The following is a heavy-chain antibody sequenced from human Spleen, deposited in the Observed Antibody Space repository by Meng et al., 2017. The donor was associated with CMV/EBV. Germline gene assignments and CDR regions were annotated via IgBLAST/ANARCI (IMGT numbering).Heavy chain of an antibody. V-gene: IGHV3-53*01. CDR3: ARWAYP. CDR1: NFTVNTNY. D-gene: IGHD1-26*01. Sequence: GGSLRLSCAASNFTVNTNYMTWVRQAPGKGLEWVSIIHKGGTTYYADSVKGRFTISRDSSKNTLFLQMNSLRAEDTAVYYCARWAYPWGQGTLVTVSS. J-gene: IGHJ5*02. CDR2: IHKGGTT.